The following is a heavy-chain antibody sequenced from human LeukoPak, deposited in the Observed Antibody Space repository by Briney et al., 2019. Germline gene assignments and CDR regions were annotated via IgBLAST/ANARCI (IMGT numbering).Heavy chain of an antibody. Sequence: GGSLRLSCAASGFTFDDYAMHWVRQAPGKGREWVSGISWNSGSIGYADSVKGRFTISRDNAKNSLYLQMNSLRAEDTALYYCAKDIALYSEAFDAFDIWGQGTMVTVSS. J-gene: IGHJ3*02. D-gene: IGHD3-3*01. V-gene: IGHV3-9*01. CDR1: GFTFDDYA. CDR3: AKDIALYSEAFDAFDI. CDR2: ISWNSGSI.